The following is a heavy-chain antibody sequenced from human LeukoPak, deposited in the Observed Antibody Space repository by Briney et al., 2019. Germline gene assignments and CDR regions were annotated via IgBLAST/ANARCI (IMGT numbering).Heavy chain of an antibody. CDR3: ARSYGSGTYPFDY. Sequence: GGSLRRSCAASGFTFSDHYMDWVRQAPGKGLEWVGRTRKKVNSYTTEYAASVKGRFTISRDDSKNSLYLQMNSLKTEDTAVYYCARSYGSGTYPFDYWGQGTLVTVSS. V-gene: IGHV3-72*01. J-gene: IGHJ4*02. CDR1: GFTFSDHY. CDR2: TRKKVNSYTT. D-gene: IGHD3-10*01.